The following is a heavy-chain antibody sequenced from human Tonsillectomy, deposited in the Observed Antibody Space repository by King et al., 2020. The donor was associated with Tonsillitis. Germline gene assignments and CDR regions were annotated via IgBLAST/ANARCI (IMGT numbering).Heavy chain of an antibody. CDR3: ARDAGSYYKDAFDI. CDR1: GFTFSNYW. Sequence: VQLVESGGGLVQPGGSLRLSCAASGFTFSNYWVHWGRQAPGKGLVWVSRVNSDGSSTSYADSVKGRFTISRGNAKNTLYLQMNSLRADDTAVYYCARDAGSYYKDAFDIWGQGTMVTVSS. CDR2: VNSDGSST. V-gene: IGHV3-74*01. D-gene: IGHD1-26*01. J-gene: IGHJ3*02.